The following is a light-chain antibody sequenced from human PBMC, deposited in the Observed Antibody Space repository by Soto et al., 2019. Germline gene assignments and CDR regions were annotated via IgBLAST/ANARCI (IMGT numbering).Light chain of an antibody. Sequence: DIQMTQSPSSLSASVGDRVTITCRASQSISSYLNWYQQKPGEAAKILIYAASTLQSGVPSRFSGRGSGPDFSLTISSLQPEDFATYYCQQTFSAPVTFGQGPGWRSN. CDR3: QQTFSAPVT. J-gene: IGKJ2*01. V-gene: IGKV1-39*01. CDR2: AAS. CDR1: QSISSY.